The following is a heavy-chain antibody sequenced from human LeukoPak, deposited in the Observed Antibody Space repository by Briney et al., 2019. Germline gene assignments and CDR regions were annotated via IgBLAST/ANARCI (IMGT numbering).Heavy chain of an antibody. CDR1: GFTVSSND. Sequence: GGSLRLSCAASGFTVSSNDMSWVRQAPGKGLECISVMYSGGSTDYADSVKGRLTISRDNSKNTLYLQMNSLRAEDTAVYYCARVARHDYTYYPGGNYFDYWGQGTLVTVSS. V-gene: IGHV3-53*01. CDR3: ARVARHDYTYYPGGNYFDY. D-gene: IGHD4-11*01. CDR2: MYSGGST. J-gene: IGHJ4*02.